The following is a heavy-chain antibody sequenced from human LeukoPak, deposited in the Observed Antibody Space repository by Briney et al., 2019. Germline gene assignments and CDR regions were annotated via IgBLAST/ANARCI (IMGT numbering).Heavy chain of an antibody. V-gene: IGHV4-59*11. CDR1: GGSISSHY. CDR2: IYYSGST. Sequence: SETLSLTCTVSGGSISSHYWSWIRQPPGKGLEWIGYIYYSGSTNYNPSLKSRVTISVDTSKNQFSLQLSSVTAADTAVYYCARAGYYDILTGYYSFRWFDPWGQGTLVTVSS. CDR3: ARAGYYDILTGYYSFRWFDP. J-gene: IGHJ5*02. D-gene: IGHD3-9*01.